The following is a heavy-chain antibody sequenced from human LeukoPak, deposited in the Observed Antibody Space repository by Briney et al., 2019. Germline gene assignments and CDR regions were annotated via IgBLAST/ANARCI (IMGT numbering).Heavy chain of an antibody. CDR2: ISPNSGAT. CDR1: GYTFSGYY. CDR3: ARALRYDDSSGYYAY. D-gene: IGHD3-22*01. Sequence: VASVKVSCKAPGYTFSGYYMHWVRQAPGQGLEWMGWISPNSGATNYAQTLQGRVTMTRDTSISIVYMELSRLRTDDTAVYYCARALRYDDSSGYYAYWGQGTLVTVSS. J-gene: IGHJ4*02. V-gene: IGHV1-2*02.